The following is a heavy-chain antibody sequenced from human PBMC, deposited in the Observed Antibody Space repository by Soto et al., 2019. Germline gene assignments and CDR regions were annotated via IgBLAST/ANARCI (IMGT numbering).Heavy chain of an antibody. J-gene: IGHJ5*02. CDR3: AGDQTTGDWFDA. CDR2: INGDGSDI. Sequence: EVQLVQSGGGLVQPGGSLRLSCGASGFDFNNYWMHWVRQDPGKGLVWVSRINGDGSDIKYADSVKGRFTISRDNAKNTVYLQMNSLRAADTAVYYCAGDQTTGDWFDAWGQGTLVTVSS. V-gene: IGHV3-74*03. D-gene: IGHD4-17*01. CDR1: GFDFNNYW.